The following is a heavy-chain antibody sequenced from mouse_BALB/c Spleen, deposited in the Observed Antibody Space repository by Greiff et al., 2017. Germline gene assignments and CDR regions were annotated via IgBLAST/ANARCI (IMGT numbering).Heavy chain of an antibody. V-gene: IGHV4-1*02. CDR3: ARHDYGSSGWAMDY. Sequence: EVKLLESGGGLVQPGGSLKLSCAASGFDFSRYWMSWVRQAPGKGLEWIGEINPDSSTINYTPSLKDKFIISRDNAKNTLYLQMSKVRSEDTALYYCARHDYGSSGWAMDYWGQGTSVTVSS. D-gene: IGHD1-1*01. J-gene: IGHJ4*01. CDR2: INPDSSTI. CDR1: GFDFSRYW.